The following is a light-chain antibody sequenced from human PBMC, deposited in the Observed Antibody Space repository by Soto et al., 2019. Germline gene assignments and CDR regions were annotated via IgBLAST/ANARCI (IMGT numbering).Light chain of an antibody. J-gene: IGLJ2*01. CDR1: SSDVGGYNH. CDR3: QSFDSSLTAPI. V-gene: IGLV2-14*01. Sequence: QSALTQPASVSGSPGQSITISCTGTSSDVGGYNHVSWYQHHPGKAPKLMIYEVSNRPSGVSNRFSGSKSGYTASLTISGLQAEDEADYYCQSFDSSLTAPILGVGTKVTVL. CDR2: EVS.